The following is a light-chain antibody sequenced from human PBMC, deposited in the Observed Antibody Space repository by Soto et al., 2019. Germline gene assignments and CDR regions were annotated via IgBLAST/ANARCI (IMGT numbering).Light chain of an antibody. J-gene: IGKJ1*01. CDR3: QKYNSAPWT. CDR2: AAS. V-gene: IGKV1-27*01. CDR1: QGISNY. Sequence: DIQMTQSPSSLSASVGGRVTITCRASQGISNYLAWYQQKPGKVPKLLIYAASTLQSGVPFRFSGSGSGTEFTLTISSLQPEDVATYYCQKYNSAPWTFGQGTKVEIK.